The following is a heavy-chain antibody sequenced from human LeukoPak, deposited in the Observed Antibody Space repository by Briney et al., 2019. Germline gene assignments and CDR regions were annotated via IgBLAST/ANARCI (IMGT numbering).Heavy chain of an antibody. J-gene: IGHJ4*02. CDR1: RFTFSSYE. CDR3: ATGDDSWSGYYQLDY. V-gene: IGHV3-48*03. D-gene: IGHD3-3*01. Sequence: GGSLRLSCAASRFTFSSYEINWVRQAPGKGLEWVSYTSSSGSIIYYADSVKGRFTISRDNAKNSLYLQMNSLRAEDTAIYYCATGDDSWSGYYQLDYWGQGTLVTVSS. CDR2: TSSSGSII.